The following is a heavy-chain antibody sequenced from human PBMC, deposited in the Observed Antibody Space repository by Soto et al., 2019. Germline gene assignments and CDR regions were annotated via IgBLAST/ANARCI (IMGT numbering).Heavy chain of an antibody. CDR2: IKQDGSEK. CDR1: GFTFSSYW. D-gene: IGHD3-22*01. V-gene: IGHV3-7*01. Sequence: GGSLRLSCAASGFTFSSYWMSWVRQAPGKGLEWVANIKQDGSEKYYVDSVKGRFTISRDNAKNSLYLQMNSLRAEDTAVYYCARDRIGPKYYYDSSHNINTRNYWGQGTLVTVSS. CDR3: ARDRIGPKYYYDSSHNINTRNY. J-gene: IGHJ4*02.